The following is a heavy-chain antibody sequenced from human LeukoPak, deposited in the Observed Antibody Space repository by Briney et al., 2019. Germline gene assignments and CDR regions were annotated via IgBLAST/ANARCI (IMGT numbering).Heavy chain of an antibody. CDR1: GFIFSSYA. Sequence: GGSLRLSCAASGFIFSSYAMSWVRQAPGKGLEWVSGISGSGDNTYYADSVKGRFTISRDNSKNTLYVQVNSLGTEDTAAYYGAKGSYYDSSGSFYFDYWGQGTLVTVSS. J-gene: IGHJ4*02. D-gene: IGHD3-22*01. CDR2: ISGSGDNT. CDR3: AKGSYYDSSGSFYFDY. V-gene: IGHV3-23*01.